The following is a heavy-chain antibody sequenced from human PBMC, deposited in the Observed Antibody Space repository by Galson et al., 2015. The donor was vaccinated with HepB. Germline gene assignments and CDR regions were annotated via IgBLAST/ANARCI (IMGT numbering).Heavy chain of an antibody. Sequence: SLRLSCATSGFTFSSYWMSWVRQAPGKGLEWVANIKQDGSEKYYVDSVKGRFTISRDNAKNSLYLQMNSLRAEDTAVYYCARDFFSGSGSYCFDYWGQGTLVTVSS. CDR1: GFTFSSYW. V-gene: IGHV3-7*03. CDR2: IKQDGSEK. CDR3: ARDFFSGSGSYCFDY. D-gene: IGHD3-10*01. J-gene: IGHJ4*02.